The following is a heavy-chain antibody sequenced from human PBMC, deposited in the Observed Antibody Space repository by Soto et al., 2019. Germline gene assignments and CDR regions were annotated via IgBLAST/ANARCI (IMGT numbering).Heavy chain of an antibody. D-gene: IGHD1-20*01. CDR3: ARRLTGRTTGDWFDP. J-gene: IGHJ5*02. CDR2: ISSGGGAK. CDR1: GFIFSDYY. Sequence: VQLVESGGGLVKPGGSLRLSCAASGFIFSDYYMAWIRQAPGKGLEWVSDISSGGGAKNVADSVRGRFTISRDNTNNSLYLQMNSLRVEDTALYYCARRLTGRTTGDWFDPWGLGTLVTVSS. V-gene: IGHV3-11*01.